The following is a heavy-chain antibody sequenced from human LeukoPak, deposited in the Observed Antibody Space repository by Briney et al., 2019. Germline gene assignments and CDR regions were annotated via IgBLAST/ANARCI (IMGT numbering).Heavy chain of an antibody. V-gene: IGHV4-39*01. J-gene: IGHJ4*02. D-gene: IGHD6-19*01. Sequence: SETLSLTCTVSGGSISSSSYYWGWIRQPPGKGLEWIGSIYYSGSTYYNPSLKSRVTISVDTSKNQFSLKLSSVTAADTAIYYCARAVSGRFDYWGRGTLVTVSS. CDR2: IYYSGST. CDR1: GGSISSSSYY. CDR3: ARAVSGRFDY.